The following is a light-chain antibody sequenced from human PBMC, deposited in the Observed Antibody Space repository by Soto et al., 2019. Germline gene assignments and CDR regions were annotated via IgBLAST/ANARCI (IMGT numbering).Light chain of an antibody. V-gene: IGLV1-40*01. CDR2: GNS. CDR1: SSNIGNNQ. J-gene: IGLJ1*01. Sequence: QSVLTQPPSASGTPGQGVTISCSGSSSNIGNNQVYWYQQLPGAAPKVLIYGNSNRPSGVPDRFSGSKSGTSASLAITGLQAEDEADYYCQSYDSSLSGYVFGTGTKVTVL. CDR3: QSYDSSLSGYV.